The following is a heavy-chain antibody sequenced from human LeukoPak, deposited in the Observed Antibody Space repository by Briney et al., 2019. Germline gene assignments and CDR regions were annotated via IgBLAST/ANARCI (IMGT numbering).Heavy chain of an antibody. D-gene: IGHD5-18*01. CDR1: GYTFTSYY. V-gene: IGHV1-46*01. Sequence: GASVKVSCKASGYTFTSYYMHWVRQAPGQGLEWMGIINPSGGSTSYAQKFQGRVTMTRDTSISTVYMDLSGLRSDDTAVYYCARDHAYNYDFDYWGQGTLVTVSS. J-gene: IGHJ4*02. CDR3: ARDHAYNYDFDY. CDR2: INPSGGST.